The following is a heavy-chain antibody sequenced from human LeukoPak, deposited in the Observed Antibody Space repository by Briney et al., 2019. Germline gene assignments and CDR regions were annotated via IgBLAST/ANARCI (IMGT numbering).Heavy chain of an antibody. CDR3: ARDPEGWATYYFDY. CDR1: GFTFSDYY. CDR2: ISSSSSTI. D-gene: IGHD1-26*01. Sequence: GGSLRLSCAASGFTFSDYYMSWIRQAPGKGLEWVSYISSSSSTIYYADSVKGRFTISRDNAKNSLYLQMNSLRAEDTAVYYCARDPEGWATYYFDYWGQGTLVTVSS. V-gene: IGHV3-11*04. J-gene: IGHJ4*02.